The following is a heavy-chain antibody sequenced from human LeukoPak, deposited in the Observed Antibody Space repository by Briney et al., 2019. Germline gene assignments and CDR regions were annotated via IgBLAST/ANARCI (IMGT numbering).Heavy chain of an antibody. CDR3: TSKEPGLLWSNYMDV. J-gene: IGHJ6*03. CDR1: GFTFTNAW. Sequence: PGGSLRLSCAASGFTFTNAWMSWVRQAPGKGLEWVGRIKSNSDGGTIDYAAPVKGRFTISRDDSKNTLSLQMNSLKTEDTAVYYCTSKEPGLLWSNYMDVWGKGTTVTISS. D-gene: IGHD3-10*01. V-gene: IGHV3-15*01. CDR2: IKSNSDGGTI.